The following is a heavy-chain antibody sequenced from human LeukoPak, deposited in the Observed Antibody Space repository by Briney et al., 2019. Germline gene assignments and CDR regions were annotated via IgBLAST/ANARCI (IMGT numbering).Heavy chain of an antibody. CDR1: GFTFSSYA. V-gene: IGHV3-23*01. CDR2: ISGSGGST. Sequence: PGGSLRLSCAASGFTFSSYAMSWVRQAPGKGLEWVSAISGSGGSTYYADSVKGRFTISRDNAKNSLYLQMNSLRAEDTAVYYCARDTSGYFDYWGQGTLVTVSS. CDR3: ARDTSGYFDY. J-gene: IGHJ4*02. D-gene: IGHD3-22*01.